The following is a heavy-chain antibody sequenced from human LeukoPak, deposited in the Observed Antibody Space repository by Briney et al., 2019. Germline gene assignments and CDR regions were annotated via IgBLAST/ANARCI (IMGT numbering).Heavy chain of an antibody. D-gene: IGHD6-19*01. Sequence: PGGSLRLSCAASGFTFSSYGMHWVRQAPAKGLEWVAVIWYDGSNKYYADSVKGRFTISRDNSKNTLYLQMNSLRAEDTAVYYCARDLRYSSGWFDYWGQGTLVSVSS. CDR2: IWYDGSNK. J-gene: IGHJ4*02. V-gene: IGHV3-33*01. CDR1: GFTFSSYG. CDR3: ARDLRYSSGWFDY.